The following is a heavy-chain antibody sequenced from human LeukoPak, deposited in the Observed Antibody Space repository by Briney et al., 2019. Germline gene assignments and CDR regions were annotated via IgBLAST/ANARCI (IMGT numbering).Heavy chain of an antibody. CDR1: GFTFSTYS. J-gene: IGHJ4*02. CDR2: ISSSTYI. CDR3: ARGYYDLLTGPDY. V-gene: IGHV3-21*01. D-gene: IGHD3-9*01. Sequence: AGGSLRLSCAASGFTFSTYSMNWVRQAPGKGLEWVSSISSSTYIYYADSVKGRFTISRDNAKNSLYLQMNSLRAEDTAVYYCARGYYDLLTGPDYWGQGTLVTVSS.